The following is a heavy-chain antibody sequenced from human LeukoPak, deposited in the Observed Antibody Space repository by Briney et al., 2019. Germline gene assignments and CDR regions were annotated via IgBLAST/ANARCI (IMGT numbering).Heavy chain of an antibody. D-gene: IGHD2-15*01. J-gene: IGHJ4*02. CDR1: GYTFTSYY. CDR2: INPSGGST. CDR3: ARDSVVLYYFDY. V-gene: IGHV1-46*01. Sequence: GASVKVSCKASGYTFTSYYMHWVRQAPGQGLEWMGIINPSGGSTSYAQKFQGRVTMTRDMSTSTVYMELSSLRSEDTAVYYCARDSVVLYYFDYWGQGTLVTVSS.